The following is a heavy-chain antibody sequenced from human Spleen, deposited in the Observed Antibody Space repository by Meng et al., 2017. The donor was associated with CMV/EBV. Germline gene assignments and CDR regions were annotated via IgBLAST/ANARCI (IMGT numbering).Heavy chain of an antibody. CDR2: VSPNSGGT. V-gene: IGHV1-2*02. J-gene: IGHJ6*02. CDR1: GYTFTASY. D-gene: IGHD2-2*01. CDR3: ARLGYCSSTSCFGVYYYYGMDV. Sequence: ASVKVSCKASGYTFTASYVHWVRQAPGQGLEWMGWVSPNSGGTNYGQKLQGRVTMTTDTSTSTAYMELRSLRSDDTAVYYCARLGYCSSTSCFGVYYYYGMDVWGQGTTVTVSS.